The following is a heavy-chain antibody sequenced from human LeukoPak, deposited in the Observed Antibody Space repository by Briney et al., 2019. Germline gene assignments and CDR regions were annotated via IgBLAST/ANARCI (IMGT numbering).Heavy chain of an antibody. V-gene: IGHV4-34*01. D-gene: IGHD2-2*01. CDR2: INHSGST. CDR3: ARVDCSSTSCYYYYGMDV. J-gene: IGHJ6*02. Sequence: GSLRLSCAASGFTFSNAWMSWVRQPPGKGLEWIGEINHSGSTNYNPSLKSRVTISVDTSKNQFSLKLSSVTAADTAVYYCARVDCSSTSCYYYYGMDVWGQGTTVTVSS. CDR1: GFTFSNAW.